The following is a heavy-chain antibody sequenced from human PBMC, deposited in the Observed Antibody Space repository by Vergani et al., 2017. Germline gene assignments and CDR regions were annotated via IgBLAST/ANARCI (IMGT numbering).Heavy chain of an antibody. J-gene: IGHJ4*02. CDR1: GFTFSSYA. D-gene: IGHD5-12*01. Sequence: EVQLLESGGGLVQPGGSLRLSCAASGFTFSSYAMSWVRQAPGKGLEWVSVIYSGGSTYYADSVKGRFTISRDNSKNTLYLQMNSLRAEDTAVYYCARVNKLAKYFDYWGQGTLVTVSS. CDR2: IYSGGST. V-gene: IGHV3-23*03. CDR3: ARVNKLAKYFDY.